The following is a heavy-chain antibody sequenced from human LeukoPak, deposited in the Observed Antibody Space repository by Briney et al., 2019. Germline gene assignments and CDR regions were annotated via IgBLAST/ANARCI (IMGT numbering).Heavy chain of an antibody. CDR1: GFTFSSYA. CDR2: ISYDGSNK. J-gene: IGHJ4*02. Sequence: GGSLRLSCAASGFTFSSYAMHWVRQAPGKGLEWVAVISYDGSNKYYVDSVKGRFTISRDNSKNTVFMEMNSLKPEDTALYYCARSEHIVVVTSTPASYWGQGTLVTVSS. CDR3: ARSEHIVVVTSTPASY. D-gene: IGHD2-21*02. V-gene: IGHV3-30-3*01.